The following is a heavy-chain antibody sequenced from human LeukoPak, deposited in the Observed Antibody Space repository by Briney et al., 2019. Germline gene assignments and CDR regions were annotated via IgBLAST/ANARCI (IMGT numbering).Heavy chain of an antibody. D-gene: IGHD3-3*01. CDR1: GFTFDDYG. J-gene: IGHJ6*02. V-gene: IGHV3-20*04. CDR2: INWNGGST. CDR3: ARETYDFWSGYPLYGMDV. Sequence: GGSLRLSCAASGFTFDDYGMSWVRQAPGKGLEWVSGINWNGGSTGYADSVKGRFTISRDNAKNSLYLQMNSLRAEDTAVYYCARETYDFWSGYPLYGMDVWGQGTTVTVSS.